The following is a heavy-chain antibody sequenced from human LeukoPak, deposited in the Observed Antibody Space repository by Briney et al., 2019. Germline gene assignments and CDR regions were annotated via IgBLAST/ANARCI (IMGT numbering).Heavy chain of an antibody. CDR2: IYYSGST. V-gene: IGHV4-31*03. Sequence: RPSETLSLTCTVSGGSISSGGYYWSWIRQHPGKGLEWIGYIYYSGSTYYNPSLKSRVTISVDTSKNQFSLKLSSVTAADTAVYYCARELYCSGGSCYHNWFDPWGQGTLVTVSS. J-gene: IGHJ5*02. D-gene: IGHD2-15*01. CDR1: GGSISSGGYY. CDR3: ARELYCSGGSCYHNWFDP.